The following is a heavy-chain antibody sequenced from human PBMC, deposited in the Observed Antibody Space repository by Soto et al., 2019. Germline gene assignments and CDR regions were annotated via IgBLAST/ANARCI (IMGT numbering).Heavy chain of an antibody. Sequence: PSETLSLTCTVSGGSISSYYWSWIRQPPGKGLEWIGYIFYSGITNYNPSLKSRVTISVDTSKNQFSLKLSSVTAADTAQYYCARHLWGSYEEYYMDVWGKGTTVTVSS. V-gene: IGHV4-59*08. CDR3: ARHLWGSYEEYYMDV. CDR1: GGSISSYY. J-gene: IGHJ6*03. CDR2: IFYSGIT. D-gene: IGHD3-16*01.